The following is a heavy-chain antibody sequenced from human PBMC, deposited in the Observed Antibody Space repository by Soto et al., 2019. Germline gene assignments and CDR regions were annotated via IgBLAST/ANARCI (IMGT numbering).Heavy chain of an antibody. CDR1: GFTFSSYA. Sequence: GGSLRLSCAASGFTFSSYAMHWVRQAPGKGLEYVSAISSNGGSTYYANSVKGRFTISRDNSKNTLYLQMGSLRAEDMAVYYCARASEPKTRHYYGSGTGYYYMDIWGKGTTVTVSS. D-gene: IGHD3-10*01. J-gene: IGHJ6*03. CDR2: ISSNGGST. CDR3: ARASEPKTRHYYGSGTGYYYMDI. V-gene: IGHV3-64*01.